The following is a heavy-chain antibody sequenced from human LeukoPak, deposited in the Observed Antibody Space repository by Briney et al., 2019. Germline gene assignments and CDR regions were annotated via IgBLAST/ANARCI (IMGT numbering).Heavy chain of an antibody. CDR2: IYYSGSA. V-gene: IGHV4-39*01. Sequence: PSETLSLTCNVSGGSINSGSYYWGWIRQTPGKGLEWIGSIYYSGSAYFNPSLKSRVTMSVDTSKNQFSLKLSSVTAADTAVYFCARIENTDGRKFDYWVQGILVTVSS. CDR1: GGSINSGSYY. CDR3: ARIENTDGRKFDY. D-gene: IGHD5-24*01. J-gene: IGHJ4*02.